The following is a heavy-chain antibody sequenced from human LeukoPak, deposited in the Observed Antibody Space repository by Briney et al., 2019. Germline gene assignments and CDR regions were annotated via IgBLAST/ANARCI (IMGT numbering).Heavy chain of an antibody. CDR1: GSSVRGNY. CDR2: IYSGEST. CDR3: AREGAYGSGSYEH. V-gene: IGHV3-53*01. Sequence: GGSLRLSCAVSGSSVRGNYMSWVRQAPGKGLQWVSIIYSGESTHYADSVKGRFTISRDHSKNTLYLQMNRLRAEDTAVYYCAREGAYGSGSYEHWGQGTLVTVAP. J-gene: IGHJ4*02. D-gene: IGHD3-10*01.